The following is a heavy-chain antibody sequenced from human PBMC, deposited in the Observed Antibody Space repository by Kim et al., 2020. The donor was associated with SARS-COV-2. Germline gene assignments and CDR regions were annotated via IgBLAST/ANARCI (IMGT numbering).Heavy chain of an antibody. J-gene: IGHJ3*02. V-gene: IGHV3-21*01. CDR3: ARPRTSLSNDAFDI. D-gene: IGHD2-2*01. CDR2: ISSSIGNM. Sequence: GGSLRLSCAASGFTFSSYSMNWVRQAPGKGLEWVSSISSSIGNMYYADSVEGRFTISRDNDKNSLFLQMNSLRAEDTAMYYCARPRTSLSNDAFDIWGQGTMVTVSS. CDR1: GFTFSSYS.